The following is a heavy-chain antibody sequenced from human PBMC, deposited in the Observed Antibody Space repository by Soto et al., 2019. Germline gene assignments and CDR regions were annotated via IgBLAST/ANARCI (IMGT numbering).Heavy chain of an antibody. CDR2: ISYSGST. CDR3: ARVPDR. CDR1: GGSINRGNYY. J-gene: IGHJ5*02. Sequence: PSENLSLTCTVSGGSINRGNYYWSWIRQPPGEGVEWLGFISYSGSTYYSTSLKSRVTISVDRSKNQFSLKLSSVTPADTAVYYCARVPDRWGQGTLVTFSS. V-gene: IGHV4-30-4*01.